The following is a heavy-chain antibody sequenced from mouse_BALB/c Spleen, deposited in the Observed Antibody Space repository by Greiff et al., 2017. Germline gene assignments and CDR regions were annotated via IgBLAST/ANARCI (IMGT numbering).Heavy chain of an antibody. V-gene: IGHV5-9-3*01. Sequence: LVESGGGLVKPGGSLKLSCAASGFTFSSYAMSWVRQTPEKRLEWVATISSGGSYTYYPDSVKGRFTISRDNAKNTLYLQMSSLRSEDTAMYYCAREGEGVYYYAMDYWGQGTSVTVSS. CDR1: GFTFSSYA. CDR2: ISSGGSYT. J-gene: IGHJ4*01. CDR3: AREGEGVYYYAMDY.